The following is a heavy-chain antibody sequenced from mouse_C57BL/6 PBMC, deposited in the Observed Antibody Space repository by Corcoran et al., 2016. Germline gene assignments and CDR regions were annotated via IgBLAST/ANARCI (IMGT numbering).Heavy chain of an antibody. D-gene: IGHD1-1*01. CDR3: ARTHYYGSSPLAY. CDR1: GYAFSSYW. J-gene: IGHJ3*01. Sequence: QVQLQQSGAELVKPGASVKISCKASGYAFSSYWMNWVKQRPGKGLEWIGQIYPGDGDTNYNGKFKGKATLTADKSSSTAYMQLSSLTSEDSAVYFCARTHYYGSSPLAYWGQGTLVTVSA. CDR2: IYPGDGDT. V-gene: IGHV1-80*01.